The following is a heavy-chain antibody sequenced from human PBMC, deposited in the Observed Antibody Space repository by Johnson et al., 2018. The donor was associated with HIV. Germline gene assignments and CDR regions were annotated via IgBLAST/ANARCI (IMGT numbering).Heavy chain of an antibody. J-gene: IGHJ3*02. CDR2: IWYDGSNK. CDR1: GFTFSSFD. V-gene: IGHV3-33*08. Sequence: QMLLVESGGGVVQPGRSLRVSCGTSGFTFSSFDMHWVRQAPGKGLEWVAVIWYDGSNKYYADSVKGRFTISRDNSKNTLYLQMNSLRAEDTAVYYCARVARHDGWWFDAFDIWGQGTMVTVSS. CDR3: ARVARHDGWWFDAFDI. D-gene: IGHD2-15*01.